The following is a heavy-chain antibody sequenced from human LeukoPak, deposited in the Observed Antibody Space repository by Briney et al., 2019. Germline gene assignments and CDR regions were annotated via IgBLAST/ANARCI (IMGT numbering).Heavy chain of an antibody. CDR2: ISANSSTT. J-gene: IGHJ3*02. D-gene: IGHD1-20*01. Sequence: ASVKLSCKASGYTFTSYDISWVRQAPGQGLEWMGYISANSSTTNYAQKLKGRVTITADKSTSTAYMELSRLRCEDTAVYYCARGLSRNNWNLGAFDIWGQGTMVTVSS. V-gene: IGHV1-18*01. CDR1: GYTFTSYD. CDR3: ARGLSRNNWNLGAFDI.